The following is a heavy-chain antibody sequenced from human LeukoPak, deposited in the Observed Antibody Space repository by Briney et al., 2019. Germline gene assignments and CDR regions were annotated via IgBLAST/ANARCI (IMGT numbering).Heavy chain of an antibody. CDR1: GFTFSDHY. D-gene: IGHD1-14*01. Sequence: PGGSLRLSCTVSGFTFSDHYMDWVRQVPGRGLEWLARSRNKANSYTTKYAAPVEGRFTISRDDSKNSLYLQMNSLKIEDTAVYYCVRGYRGFDIWGQGTMVTVSS. V-gene: IGHV3-72*01. CDR2: SRNKANSYTT. CDR3: VRGYRGFDI. J-gene: IGHJ3*02.